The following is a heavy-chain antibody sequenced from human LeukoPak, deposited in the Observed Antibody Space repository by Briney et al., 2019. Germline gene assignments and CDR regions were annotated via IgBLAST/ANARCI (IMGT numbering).Heavy chain of an antibody. CDR2: IYPGDSDT. Sequence: GESLKISCKGSGYSFTSYWIGWVRQVPGKGLEWMGIIYPGDSDTRYSPSFQGQVTISADKSISTAYLQWSSLKASDTAMYYCARQAYDFWSGYSPLYYYYMDVWGKGTTVTVSS. CDR3: ARQAYDFWSGYSPLYYYYMDV. J-gene: IGHJ6*03. CDR1: GYSFTSYW. D-gene: IGHD3-3*01. V-gene: IGHV5-51*01.